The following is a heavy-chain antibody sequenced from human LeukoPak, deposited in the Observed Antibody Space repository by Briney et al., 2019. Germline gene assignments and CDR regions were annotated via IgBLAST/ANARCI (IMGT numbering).Heavy chain of an antibody. CDR1: GYTFTSSD. J-gene: IGHJ3*02. D-gene: IGHD6-6*01. V-gene: IGHV1-8*01. Sequence: EASVKVSCKASGYTFTSSDIHWVRQATGQGLEWMGWMNPNSANTGCAQKFQGRVTMTRNTSISTAYMELSRLRSDNTAVYYCARDRYSSSRPSGPLPVPDIWGQGTMVTVSS. CDR3: ARDRYSSSRPSGPLPVPDI. CDR2: MNPNSANT.